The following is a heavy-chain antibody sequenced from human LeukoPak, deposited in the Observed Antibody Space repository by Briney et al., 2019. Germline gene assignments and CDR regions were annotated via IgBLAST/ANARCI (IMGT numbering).Heavy chain of an antibody. CDR3: ARHGSGTYFDY. V-gene: IGHV4-39*01. CDR2: IYYSGTT. Sequence: PSETLSLTCSVSGGSISSPNHDWAWIRQPPGQGLEWIGSIYYSGTTYYNLSLKSRVTLSVDTSQNQFSLKLSSVTAADTAVYCCARHGSGTYFDYWGQGTLVTVSS. J-gene: IGHJ4*02. CDR1: GGSISSPNHD. D-gene: IGHD3-10*01.